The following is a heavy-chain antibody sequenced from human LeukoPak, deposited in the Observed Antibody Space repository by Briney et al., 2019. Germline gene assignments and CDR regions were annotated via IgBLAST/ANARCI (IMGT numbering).Heavy chain of an antibody. CDR1: GFTFSSYG. CDR2: ISYDGSNK. CDR3: AKNMVRGPTNYGMDV. Sequence: GGSLRLSCAASGFTFSSYGMHWVRQAPGKGLEWVAVISYDGSNKYYADSVKGRFTISRDNSKNTLYLQMNSLRAEDTAVYYWAKNMVRGPTNYGMDVWGQGTTVTVSS. D-gene: IGHD3-10*01. V-gene: IGHV3-30*18. J-gene: IGHJ6*02.